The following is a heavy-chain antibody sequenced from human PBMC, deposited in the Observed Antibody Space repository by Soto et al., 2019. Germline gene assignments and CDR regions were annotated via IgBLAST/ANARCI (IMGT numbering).Heavy chain of an antibody. CDR2: IRAYNGNT. J-gene: IGHJ4*02. D-gene: IGHD6-13*01. V-gene: IGHV1-18*01. CDR3: ARAPAPLYSSSWYYFDY. Sequence: QGLEWMGWIRAYNGNTNYAQKLQGRVTMTTDTSTSTAYMELRSLRSDDTAVYYCARAPAPLYSSSWYYFDYWGQGTLVTVSS.